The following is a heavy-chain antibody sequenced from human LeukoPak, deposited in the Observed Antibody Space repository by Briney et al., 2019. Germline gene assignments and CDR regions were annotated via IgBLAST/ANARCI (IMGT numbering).Heavy chain of an antibody. CDR1: GYSISSGYY. D-gene: IGHD1-26*01. Sequence: SETLSLTCAVSGYSISSGYYWGWIRQLPGKGLEWIGNIYHSGSTYYNPSLKSRVTISVDTSKNQFSLKLSSVTAADTAMYYCAQQSYCSPDYWGQGTLVTVSS. V-gene: IGHV4-38-2*01. CDR3: AQQSYCSPDY. CDR2: IYHSGST. J-gene: IGHJ4*02.